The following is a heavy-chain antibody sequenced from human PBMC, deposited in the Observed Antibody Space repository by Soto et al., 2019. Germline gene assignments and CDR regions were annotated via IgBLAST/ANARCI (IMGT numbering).Heavy chain of an antibody. CDR2: ISSTTNYI. J-gene: IGHJ4*02. Sequence: GGSLRLSCAASGFTFTRYSMNWVRQAPGKGLEWVSSISSTTNYIYYGDSMEGRFTISRDNAKNSLYLEVNSLRAEDTAVYYCARESEDLTSNFDYWGQGTLVTVSS. CDR3: ARESEDLTSNFDY. CDR1: GFTFTRYS. V-gene: IGHV3-21*06.